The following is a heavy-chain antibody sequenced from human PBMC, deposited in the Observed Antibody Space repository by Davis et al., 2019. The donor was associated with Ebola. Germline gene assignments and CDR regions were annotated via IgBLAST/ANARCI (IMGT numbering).Heavy chain of an antibody. Sequence: ASVKVSCKASGYTFTNYGITWVRQAPGQGLEWMGWINPHNGNTNYAQNVQGRVTMTTETSTSTAYMEVGSLKSDDTAVYYCARAQFPTTSDHWGQGTLVTVSS. J-gene: IGHJ4*02. CDR1: GYTFTNYG. CDR3: ARAQFPTTSDH. V-gene: IGHV1-18*04. D-gene: IGHD1-1*01. CDR2: INPHNGNT.